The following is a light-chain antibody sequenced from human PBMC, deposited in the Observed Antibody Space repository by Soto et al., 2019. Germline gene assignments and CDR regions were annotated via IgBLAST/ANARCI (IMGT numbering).Light chain of an antibody. V-gene: IGLV1-44*01. CDR3: AAWDDSLNGQV. Sequence: QSVLTQPPSASGTPGQRVTISCSGSSSNIGSNTVNWYQQLPGTAPKLLIYSNNQRPSGVPDRFSGSKSGTSASLAISGLQSEDGADYYCAAWDDSLNGQVFGGGTKLTV. J-gene: IGLJ2*01. CDR2: SNN. CDR1: SSNIGSNT.